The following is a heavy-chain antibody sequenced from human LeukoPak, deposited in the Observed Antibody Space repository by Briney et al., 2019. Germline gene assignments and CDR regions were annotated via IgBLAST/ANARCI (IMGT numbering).Heavy chain of an antibody. Sequence: GGSLRLSCAASGFTFSSYGMSWVRQAPGKGLEWVSAISGSGGSTYYADSVKGRFTISRDNAKNSLYLQMNSLRAEDTAVYYCARDLVDGYYDSSGYPPHWGQGTLVTVSS. CDR1: GFTFSSYG. V-gene: IGHV3-23*01. D-gene: IGHD3-22*01. CDR2: ISGSGGST. CDR3: ARDLVDGYYDSSGYPPH. J-gene: IGHJ4*02.